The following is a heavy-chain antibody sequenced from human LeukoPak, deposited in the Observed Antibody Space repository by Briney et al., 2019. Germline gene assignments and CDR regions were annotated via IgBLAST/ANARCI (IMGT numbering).Heavy chain of an antibody. CDR1: GYSFSNYW. J-gene: IGHJ5*02. V-gene: IGHV5-51*01. CDR3: ATTIAVAGTVHWLDP. Sequence: GESLKISCQGSGYSFSNYWIGWVRQMPGKGLEWMGIIYPGDSQTRYSPSFQGQVTISADKSISTAYLQWSSLKASDTAMYFCATTIAVAGTVHWLDPWGQGTLVTVSS. D-gene: IGHD6-19*01. CDR2: IYPGDSQT.